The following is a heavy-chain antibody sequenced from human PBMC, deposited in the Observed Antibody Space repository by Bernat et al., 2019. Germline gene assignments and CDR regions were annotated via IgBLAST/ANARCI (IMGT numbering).Heavy chain of an antibody. J-gene: IGHJ4*02. Sequence: EVQLVESGGDLVQPGGSLRLSCAASGFTVSSNYMSWVRQAPGKGLEWVSIIYSGGNTYYADSVKGRFTISRDNAKNSLYLQMNSLRAEDTAVYYCARETDYGGNNGLDYWGQGTLVTVSS. D-gene: IGHD4-23*01. V-gene: IGHV3-66*01. CDR2: IYSGGNT. CDR1: GFTVSSNY. CDR3: ARETDYGGNNGLDY.